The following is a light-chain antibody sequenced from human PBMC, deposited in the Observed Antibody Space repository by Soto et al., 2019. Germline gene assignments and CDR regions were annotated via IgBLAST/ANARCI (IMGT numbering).Light chain of an antibody. Sequence: DVVATQSPLSLAVTLGQPASISCRSNQSLVSPDGNTYLNWFHQRPGQSPRRLIYKVSNRDSGVPDRLSGHGSGTDFTLKISRVEAEDVGVYYCMQGSHWPPTFGGGTKVEIK. CDR3: MQGSHWPPT. V-gene: IGKV2-30*01. CDR2: KVS. CDR1: QSLVSPDGNTY. J-gene: IGKJ4*01.